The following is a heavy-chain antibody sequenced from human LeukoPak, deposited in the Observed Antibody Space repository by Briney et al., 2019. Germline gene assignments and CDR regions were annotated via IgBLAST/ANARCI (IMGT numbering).Heavy chain of an antibody. J-gene: IGHJ5*02. D-gene: IGHD3-16*01. CDR3: ASHSYGYNH. CDR1: GIIITSYS. CDR2: IKQDGSEK. Sequence: PGGSLRLSCAASGIIITSYSMSWVRQTPGKGLEWVANIKQDGSEKNYVDSVKGRFTIFRDNARNSLYLQMNSLRAEDTAVYYCASHSYGYNHWGQGTLVIVSS. V-gene: IGHV3-7*01.